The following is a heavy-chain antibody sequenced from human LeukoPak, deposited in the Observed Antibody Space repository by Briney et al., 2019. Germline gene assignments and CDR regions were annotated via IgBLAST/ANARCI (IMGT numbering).Heavy chain of an antibody. V-gene: IGHV3-30*04. Sequence: GGSLRLSCAASGFTFSIYAMSWVRQAPGKGLEWVAVISYDGSNKYYADSVKGRFTISRDNSKNTLYLQMNSLRAEDTAVYYCARGPGYFDYWGQGTLVTVSS. J-gene: IGHJ4*02. CDR2: ISYDGSNK. CDR3: ARGPGYFDY. CDR1: GFTFSIYA.